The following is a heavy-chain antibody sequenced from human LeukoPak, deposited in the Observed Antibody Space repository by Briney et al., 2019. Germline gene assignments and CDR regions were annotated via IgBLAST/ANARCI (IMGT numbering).Heavy chain of an antibody. Sequence: PSQTLSLTCAVSGGSISSGGYSWRWIRQPPGKGLEWIGYIYHSGSTYYNPSLKSRVTISVDTSKNQFSLKLSSVTAADTAVYYCARSNSGWNYFDYWGQGTLVTVSS. CDR2: IYHSGST. CDR3: ARSNSGWNYFDY. J-gene: IGHJ4*02. D-gene: IGHD6-25*01. CDR1: GGSISSGGYS. V-gene: IGHV4-30-2*02.